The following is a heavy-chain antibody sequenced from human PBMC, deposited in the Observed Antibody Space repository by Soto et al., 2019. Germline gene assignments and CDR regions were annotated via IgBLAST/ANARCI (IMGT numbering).Heavy chain of an antibody. CDR1: GFTFSSYS. CDR3: GRVVDYYDPYYYYGMDV. V-gene: IGHV3-21*01. J-gene: IGHJ6*02. CDR2: ISSSSSYI. Sequence: EVQLVESGGGLVKPGGSLRLSCAASGFTFSSYSMNWVRQAPGKGLEWVSSISSSSSYIYYADSVKGRFTISRDNAKNSLHLQMNTLRAEDTAVYYCGRVVDYYDPYYYYGMDVWGQGTTVTVSS. D-gene: IGHD3-22*01.